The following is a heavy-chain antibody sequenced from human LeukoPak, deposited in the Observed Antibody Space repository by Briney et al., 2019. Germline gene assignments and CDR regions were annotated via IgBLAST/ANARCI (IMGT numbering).Heavy chain of an antibody. CDR2: ISTSSSPI. CDR3: ARDPLRVAGTGRFFDL. J-gene: IGHJ2*01. CDR1: GLTFSSYE. D-gene: IGHD6-19*01. V-gene: IGHV3-48*03. Sequence: GGSLRLSCATSGLTFSSYEMNWVRQAPRKGLEWVSYISTSSSPIYYADSVKGRFTISRDNAKNFLFLQMNSLRAEDTAIYYCARDPLRVAGTGRFFDLWGRGTLVTVSS.